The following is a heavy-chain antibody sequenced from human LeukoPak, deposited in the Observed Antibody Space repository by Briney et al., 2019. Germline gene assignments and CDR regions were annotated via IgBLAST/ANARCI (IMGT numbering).Heavy chain of an antibody. CDR1: GYTFTGYY. CDR2: INPNSGGT. J-gene: IGHJ4*02. CDR3: AILMTTVSADY. D-gene: IGHD4-11*01. V-gene: IGHV1-2*06. Sequence: ASVKVSCEASGYTFTGYYMHWVRQAPGQGLEWMGRINPNSGGTNYAQKFQGRVTMTRDTSISTAYMELSRLRSDDTAVYYCAILMTTVSADYWGQGTLVTVSS.